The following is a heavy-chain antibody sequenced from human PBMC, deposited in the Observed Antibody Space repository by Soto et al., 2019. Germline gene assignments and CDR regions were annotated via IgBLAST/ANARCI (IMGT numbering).Heavy chain of an antibody. Sequence: GGSLRLSCAASGFTFSSYSMNCVRQAPGKGLEWVSYISSSSSTIYYADSVKGRFTISRDNAKNSLYLQMNSLRDEDTAVYYCARDPQDSSGYYLSSDYYYYYYGMDVWGQGTTVTVSS. CDR3: ARDPQDSSGYYLSSDYYYYYYGMDV. D-gene: IGHD3-22*01. CDR1: GFTFSSYS. CDR2: ISSSSSTI. J-gene: IGHJ6*02. V-gene: IGHV3-48*02.